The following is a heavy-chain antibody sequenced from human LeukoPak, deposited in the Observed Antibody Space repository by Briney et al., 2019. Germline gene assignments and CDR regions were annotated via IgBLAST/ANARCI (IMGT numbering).Heavy chain of an antibody. V-gene: IGHV3-30*02. D-gene: IGHD1-26*01. CDR3: ARAPREGFSGSYHDY. Sequence: GGSLRLSCAASGLMFSSYGIHWVRQAPGKGLEWVAFIRYDGSNKYYADAVKGRFTISRDNSKNTLYLQMASLRGEDTAVYYCARAPREGFSGSYHDYWGQGTLVTVSS. CDR1: GLMFSSYG. J-gene: IGHJ4*02. CDR2: IRYDGSNK.